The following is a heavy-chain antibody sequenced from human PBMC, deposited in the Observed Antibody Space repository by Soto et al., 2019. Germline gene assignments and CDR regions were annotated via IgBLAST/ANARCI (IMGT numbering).Heavy chain of an antibody. Sequence: PGGSLRLSCTASGFTFSNSAMTWVRQAPGKGLEWVSVIYSGGSTYYADSVKGRFTISRDNSKNTLYLQMNSLRAEDTAVYYCARGRYYDDYWGQGTLVTVSS. D-gene: IGHD3-22*01. CDR3: ARGRYYDDY. CDR1: GFTFSNSA. V-gene: IGHV3-53*01. J-gene: IGHJ4*02. CDR2: IYSGGST.